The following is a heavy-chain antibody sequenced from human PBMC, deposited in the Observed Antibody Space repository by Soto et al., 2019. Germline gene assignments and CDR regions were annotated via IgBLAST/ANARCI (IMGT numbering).Heavy chain of an antibody. CDR3: ARHPNSGWLGY. Sequence: PSETLSLTCTVSGGSISDSISYYWAWIRQPPGKGLEWIGSVYYSGNTYYGPSLKSRVTLSVDTSKNQFSLKLSSVTAADTAVYYCARHPNSGWLGYWGQAILVTVSS. D-gene: IGHD5-12*01. CDR1: GGSISDSISYY. CDR2: VYYSGNT. V-gene: IGHV4-39*01. J-gene: IGHJ4*02.